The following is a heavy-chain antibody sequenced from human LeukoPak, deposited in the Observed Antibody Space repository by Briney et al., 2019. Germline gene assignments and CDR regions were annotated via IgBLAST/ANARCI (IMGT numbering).Heavy chain of an antibody. CDR1: GYTFSRYG. CDR2: INTYNGNT. V-gene: IGHV1-18*01. J-gene: IGHJ3*02. CDR3: ARRGRIVMVTAIPKDDAFDI. D-gene: IGHD2-21*02. Sequence: ASVKVSCXASGYTFSRYGISWVRQAPGQGLEWMGWINTYNGNTNYAQKLQDRVTMTTDTSTSTAYMELRSLRSDDTAVYYCARRGRIVMVTAIPKDDAFDIWGQGTMVTVSS.